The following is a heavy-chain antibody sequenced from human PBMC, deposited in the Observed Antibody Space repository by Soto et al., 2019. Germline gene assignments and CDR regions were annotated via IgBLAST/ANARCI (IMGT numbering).Heavy chain of an antibody. CDR1: GFTFSSYA. V-gene: IGHV3-7*01. J-gene: IGHJ6*02. D-gene: IGHD3-22*01. CDR2: IKHDGNEK. CDR3: VRATLSWGHYYFRGLDV. Sequence: PGGSLRLSCAASGFTFSSYAMSWVRQAPGKGLAWVANIKHDGNEKYYADSVKGRFTVSRDNVKNFLHLQMSSLRGDDTGVYFCVRATLSWGHYYFRGLDVWGQGTTVTVSS.